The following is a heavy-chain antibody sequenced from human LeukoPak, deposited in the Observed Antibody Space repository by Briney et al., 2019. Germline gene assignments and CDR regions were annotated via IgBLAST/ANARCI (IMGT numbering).Heavy chain of an antibody. CDR2: IYSSGST. Sequence: TSETLSLTCSVSGGSFSGFYWSWIRQSPGKGLEWIGYIYSSGSTTYNPSLKSRVTISLDTSSNHFSLNLSSVTAADTAVYYCARAGNTAMAMNFYYYYYMDVWGKGTTVTVSS. V-gene: IGHV4-59*12. J-gene: IGHJ6*03. CDR3: ARAGNTAMAMNFYYYYYMDV. D-gene: IGHD5-18*01. CDR1: GGSFSGFY.